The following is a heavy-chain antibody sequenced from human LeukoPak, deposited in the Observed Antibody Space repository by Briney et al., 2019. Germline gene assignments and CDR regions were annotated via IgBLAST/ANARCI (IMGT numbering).Heavy chain of an antibody. CDR3: ARDNYGSGSYYKGGIDY. V-gene: IGHV1-46*01. Sequence: ASVKVSCKASGYTFTSYYMHWVRQAPGQGLEWMGIIKPSGGSTSYAQKFQGRVTMTRDTSTSTVYMELSSLRSEDTAVYYCARDNYGSGSYYKGGIDYWGQGTLVTVSS. J-gene: IGHJ4*02. CDR1: GYTFTSYY. D-gene: IGHD3-10*01. CDR2: IKPSGGST.